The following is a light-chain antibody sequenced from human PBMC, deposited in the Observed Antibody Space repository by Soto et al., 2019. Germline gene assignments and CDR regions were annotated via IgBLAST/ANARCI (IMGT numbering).Light chain of an antibody. J-gene: IGKJ1*01. CDR2: KVS. V-gene: IGKV1-5*03. Sequence: DIPMTQSPSTLSASVGDRVTITCRASQSLNNWLAWFQQKPGKAPKVLIYKVSNLESGVPSRFSGSGSGTEFTLTISSLQPDDFATYYCQQYNSNPWTFGQGTKVEIK. CDR3: QQYNSNPWT. CDR1: QSLNNW.